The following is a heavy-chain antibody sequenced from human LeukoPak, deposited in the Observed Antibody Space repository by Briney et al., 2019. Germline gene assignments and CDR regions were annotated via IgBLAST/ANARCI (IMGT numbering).Heavy chain of an antibody. CDR3: ARDRITYYGSGSFSFYYYGMAV. V-gene: IGHV4-31*03. J-gene: IGHJ6*04. CDR2: IYYSGNT. Sequence: SETLSLTCTVSGGSISSATYYWSWIRQHPGKGLEWIGYIYYSGNTYYNPSLKSRVTISVDTSQSQFSLRLSSVTAADTAVYYCARDRITYYGSGSFSFYYYGMAVWGKGTTVTVSS. D-gene: IGHD3-10*01. CDR1: GGSISSATYY.